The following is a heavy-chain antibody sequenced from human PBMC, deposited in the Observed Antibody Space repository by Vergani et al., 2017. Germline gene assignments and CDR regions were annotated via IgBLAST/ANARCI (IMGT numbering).Heavy chain of an antibody. CDR2: IWYDGSNK. V-gene: IGHV3-33*01. Sequence: QVQLVESEGGVVQPGRSLTLSCVASGFTFSSHGMHRVRQAPGKGLEWVAVIWYDGSNKYYGDSVKGRFTISRDNSKNTLYLQMNSLRVEDTAVYYCARWGNEKRLDSWGQGTLVTVSS. CDR1: GFTFSSHG. D-gene: IGHD1-1*01. J-gene: IGHJ5*01. CDR3: ARWGNEKRLDS.